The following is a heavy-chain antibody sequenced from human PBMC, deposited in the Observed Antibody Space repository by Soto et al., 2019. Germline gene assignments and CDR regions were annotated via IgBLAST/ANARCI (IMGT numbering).Heavy chain of an antibody. CDR3: ARDRGLAAAGTWWFDP. CDR1: GGSNSSSNW. D-gene: IGHD6-13*01. CDR2: IYHSGST. Sequence: PSETLSLTCAVNGGSNSSSNWWSWVRQPPGKGLALVGEIYHSGSTNYNPSLKSRVTISVDKSKNQFSLKLSSVTAAYTAVYFCARDRGLAAAGTWWFDPWGQGTLVTVSS. J-gene: IGHJ5*02. V-gene: IGHV4-4*02.